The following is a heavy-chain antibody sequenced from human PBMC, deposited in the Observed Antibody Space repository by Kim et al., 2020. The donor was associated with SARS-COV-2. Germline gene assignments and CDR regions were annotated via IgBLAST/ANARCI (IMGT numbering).Heavy chain of an antibody. J-gene: IGHJ6*02. Sequence: KGRFTRSRDNAKNYLYLQMDSLRAEDTAVYYCARDTEKDYGDYYYYGMDVWGQGTTVTVSS. V-gene: IGHV3-11*06. D-gene: IGHD4-17*01. CDR3: ARDTEKDYGDYYYYGMDV.